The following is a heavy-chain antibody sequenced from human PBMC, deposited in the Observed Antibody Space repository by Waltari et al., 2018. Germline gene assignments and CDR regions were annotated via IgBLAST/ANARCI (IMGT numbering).Heavy chain of an antibody. D-gene: IGHD2-21*02. V-gene: IGHV3-30-3*01. CDR2: RSYDGNNK. CDR3: ASGDQGAFDI. Sequence: QVQLVESGGGVVQPGRSLRLSCAASGFTFSSYAMHWVRQAPGKGLEWVAVRSYDGNNKYYADSVKGRFTISRDNSKNTLYLQMNSLRAEDTAVYYCASGDQGAFDIWGQGTMVTVSS. CDR1: GFTFSSYA. J-gene: IGHJ3*02.